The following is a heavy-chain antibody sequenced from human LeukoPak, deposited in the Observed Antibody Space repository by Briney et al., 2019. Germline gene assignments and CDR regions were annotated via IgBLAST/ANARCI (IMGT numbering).Heavy chain of an antibody. Sequence: ASVKVSCKASGYTFTGYYMHWVRQAPGQGLEWMGWINPNSGGTNYAQKFQGRVTMTRDTSISTAYMELSRLRSDDTAVYYCARCGYSYGEEAFDIWGQGTMVTVSS. D-gene: IGHD5-18*01. V-gene: IGHV1-2*02. J-gene: IGHJ3*02. CDR1: GYTFTGYY. CDR3: ARCGYSYGEEAFDI. CDR2: INPNSGGT.